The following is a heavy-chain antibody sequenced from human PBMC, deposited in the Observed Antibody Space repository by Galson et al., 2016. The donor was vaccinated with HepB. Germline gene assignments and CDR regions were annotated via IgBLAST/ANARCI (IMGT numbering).Heavy chain of an antibody. J-gene: IGHJ4*02. D-gene: IGHD6-19*01. CDR3: ATGGSGWFD. Sequence: SLRLSCAASGFTFDTYAMFWVRQAPGKGLDWVAVISYDGSDKNYADSVKGRFTISRDNSKHLAFLQLTDLVTDDTGVYYCATGGSGWFDWGQGALVIVSS. V-gene: IGHV3-30-3*01. CDR1: GFTFDTYA. CDR2: ISYDGSDK.